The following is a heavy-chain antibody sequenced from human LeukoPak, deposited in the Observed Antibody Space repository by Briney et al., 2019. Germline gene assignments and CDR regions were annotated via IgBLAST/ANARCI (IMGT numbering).Heavy chain of an antibody. V-gene: IGHV4-59*01. CDR1: GGSISSYY. CDR2: IYYSGNT. J-gene: IGHJ4*02. D-gene: IGHD3-3*01. CDR3: ASTIFGYYFDY. Sequence: SETLSLTCTVSGGSISSYYWSWIRQPPGKGLEWIGYIYYSGNTNYNPSLKSRVTISVDTSKNQFSLKLSSVTAADTAVYYCASTIFGYYFDYWGQGTLVTVSS.